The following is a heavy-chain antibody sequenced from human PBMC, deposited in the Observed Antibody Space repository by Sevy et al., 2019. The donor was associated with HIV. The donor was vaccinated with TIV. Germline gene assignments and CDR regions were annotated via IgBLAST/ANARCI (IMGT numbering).Heavy chain of an antibody. D-gene: IGHD2-21*02. CDR3: ARKMELLVPDY. J-gene: IGHJ4*02. Sequence: GGSLRLSCAASGFNFNTYAMNWVRQTPDKGLEWVSGITATGDRTFYTDSVRGRFTMSRDNSKNTVYLQLNNVRAEDTAVYYCARKMELLVPDYWGQGTLVTVSS. CDR2: ITATGDRT. CDR1: GFNFNTYA. V-gene: IGHV3-23*01.